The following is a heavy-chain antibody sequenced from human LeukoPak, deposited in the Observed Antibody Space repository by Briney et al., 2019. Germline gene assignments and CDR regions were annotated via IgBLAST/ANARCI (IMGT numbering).Heavy chain of an antibody. CDR2: INPNSGGT. CDR1: GYTFTGYY. D-gene: IGHD3-16*01. CDR3: ARDYVWGSYGFYYFDY. J-gene: IGHJ4*02. Sequence: ASVKVSCKTSGYTFTGYYIQWVRQAPGQGLEWMGWINPNSGGTNYAQKFQGRVTMTRDTSISTAYMELSRLRSDDTAVYYCARDYVWGSYGFYYFDYWGQGTLVTVSS. V-gene: IGHV1-2*02.